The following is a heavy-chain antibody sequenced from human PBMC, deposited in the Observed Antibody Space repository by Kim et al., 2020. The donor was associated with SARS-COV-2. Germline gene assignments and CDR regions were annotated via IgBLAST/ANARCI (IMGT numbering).Heavy chain of an antibody. J-gene: IGHJ4*02. CDR2: ISYDGSNK. V-gene: IGHV3-30*18. D-gene: IGHD1-1*01. CDR3: AKDALSGSGMPADY. CDR1: GFTFTSYG. Sequence: GGSPRLSCAASGFTFTSYGMHWVRQAPGKGLEWVAVISYDGSNKFYADSVKGRFTISRDNSKNTMYLQMNSLRAEDTAVYYCAKDALSGSGMPADYWGQG.